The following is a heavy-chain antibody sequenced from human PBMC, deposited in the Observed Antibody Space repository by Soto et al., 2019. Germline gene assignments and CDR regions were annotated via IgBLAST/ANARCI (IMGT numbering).Heavy chain of an antibody. Sequence: ASVKVSCKASGYSFTDYHIHWVRQAPGQGLEWLGRINPKSGGTSTAQKFQGWVTMTRDRSISTVYMELTRLRSDDTAVYFCARGHSTDCSNGVCTFFYNHEMDVWGQGTTVTVSS. CDR3: ARGHSTDCSNGVCTFFYNHEMDV. J-gene: IGHJ6*02. V-gene: IGHV1-2*04. D-gene: IGHD2-8*01. CDR1: GYSFTDYH. CDR2: INPKSGGT.